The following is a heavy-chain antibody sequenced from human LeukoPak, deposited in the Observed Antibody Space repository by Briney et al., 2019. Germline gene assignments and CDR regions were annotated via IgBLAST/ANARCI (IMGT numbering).Heavy chain of an antibody. CDR1: GFTFSSYG. V-gene: IGHV3-30*18. CDR3: AKDHVEYYYYGMDV. J-gene: IGHJ6*04. D-gene: IGHD5-24*01. Sequence: GGSLRLSCAASGFTFSSYGMHWVRQAPGKGLEWVAVISYDGSNKYYADSVKGRFTISRDNSKNTLYLQMNSLRAEDTAVYYCAKDHVEYYYYGMDVWGKGTRSPSPQ. CDR2: ISYDGSNK.